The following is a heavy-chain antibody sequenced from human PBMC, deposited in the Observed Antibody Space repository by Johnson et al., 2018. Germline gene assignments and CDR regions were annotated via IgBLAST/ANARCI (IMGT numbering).Heavy chain of an antibody. D-gene: IGHD3-3*01. CDR3: AKVRLRLRFLEWFDAFDI. Sequence: QVQLVQSGGGLVKPGGSLRLSCAASGFTFSDYYMSWIRQAPGKGLEWVSYISSSGSTIYYADSVKGRFPISRDNAKNSLYLQMNSLRAEDTAVYYCAKVRLRLRFLEWFDAFDIWGQGTMVTVSS. CDR2: ISSSGSTI. J-gene: IGHJ3*02. V-gene: IGHV3-11*04. CDR1: GFTFSDYY.